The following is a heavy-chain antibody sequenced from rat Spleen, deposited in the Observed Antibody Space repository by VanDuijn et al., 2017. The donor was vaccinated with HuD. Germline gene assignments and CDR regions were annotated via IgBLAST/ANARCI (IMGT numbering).Heavy chain of an antibody. Sequence: EVKLVESGGGLVQPGRSLKLSCAASGFNFNDYWMGWVRQAPTQGLEWVASISYDGGSTFYRDSVKGRFTISRDNAKNTQYLQMDSLRSEDTATYYCTTGVYWGQGVMVTVSS. J-gene: IGHJ2*01. CDR2: ISYDGGST. CDR1: GFNFNDYW. CDR3: TTGVY. V-gene: IGHV5-20*01.